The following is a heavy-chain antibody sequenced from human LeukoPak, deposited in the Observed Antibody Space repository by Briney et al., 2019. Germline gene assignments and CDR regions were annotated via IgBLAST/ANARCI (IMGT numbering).Heavy chain of an antibody. D-gene: IGHD3-10*01. Sequence: ASVKVSCKASGYTFTTYGISWVRQAPGQGLEWMGWISAYNGNTNYAQKLQGRVTMTTDTSTSTAYMELRSLRSDDTAVYYCARGPHYYYGSGSYYPPWGQGTLVTVSS. V-gene: IGHV1-18*01. CDR3: ARGPHYYYGSGSYYPP. CDR2: ISAYNGNT. J-gene: IGHJ5*02. CDR1: GYTFTTYG.